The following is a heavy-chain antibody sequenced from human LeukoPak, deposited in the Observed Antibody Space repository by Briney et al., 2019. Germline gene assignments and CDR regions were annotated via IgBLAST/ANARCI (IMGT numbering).Heavy chain of an antibody. CDR3: ARGYWGYLDT. Sequence: GGSLRLSCAASGFTFSTYGMHWVRQAPGKGLVWVSNINTDGLTTNYADPVKGRFTISRDNAKNTLFLQMNSVRAEDTAVYYCARGYWGYLDTWGQGTLVTVSS. CDR2: INTDGLTT. CDR1: GFTFSTYG. J-gene: IGHJ5*02. V-gene: IGHV3-74*01. D-gene: IGHD7-27*01.